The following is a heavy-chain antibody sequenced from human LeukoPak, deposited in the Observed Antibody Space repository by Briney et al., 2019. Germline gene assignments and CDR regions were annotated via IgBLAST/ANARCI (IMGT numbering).Heavy chain of an antibody. D-gene: IGHD5-12*01. CDR1: GFTFTNYP. CDR3: ARKLSGYAPFDC. J-gene: IGHJ4*02. CDR2: ISGSGGST. V-gene: IGHV3-23*01. Sequence: GGSLRLSCAASGFTFTNYPMIWVRQAPGRGLTWVSGISGSGGSTYYADSVKVRFTISRDNPRSTLYLQMSSLRAEDTAVYYCARKLSGYAPFDCWGQGTLVTVSS.